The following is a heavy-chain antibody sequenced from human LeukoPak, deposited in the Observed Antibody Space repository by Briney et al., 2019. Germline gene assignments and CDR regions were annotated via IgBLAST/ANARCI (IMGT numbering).Heavy chain of an antibody. Sequence: GGSLRLSCAASGFTFSSYSMNWVRQAPGEGLEWVSYISSSSSTIYYADSVKGRFTISRDNAKNSLYLQMNSLRAEDTAVYYCARKTATIYYYYYYMDVWGKGTTVTVSS. CDR2: ISSSSSTI. V-gene: IGHV3-48*01. J-gene: IGHJ6*03. CDR1: GFTFSSYS. CDR3: ARKTATIYYYYYYMDV. D-gene: IGHD1-14*01.